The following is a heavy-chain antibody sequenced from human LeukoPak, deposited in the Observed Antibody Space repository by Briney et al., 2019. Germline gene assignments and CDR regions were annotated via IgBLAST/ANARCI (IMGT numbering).Heavy chain of an antibody. J-gene: IGHJ4*02. CDR2: IYSGGNT. CDR3: AKEGFDS. Sequence: PGGSLRLSCAASGFIVSSIYMTWVRQAPGKGLEWVSVIYSGGNTYYADSVKGRFTISRDNSKNTLYLQMNSLRAEDTAVYYCAKEGFDSWGQGTLVTVSS. V-gene: IGHV3-53*01. CDR1: GFIVSSIY.